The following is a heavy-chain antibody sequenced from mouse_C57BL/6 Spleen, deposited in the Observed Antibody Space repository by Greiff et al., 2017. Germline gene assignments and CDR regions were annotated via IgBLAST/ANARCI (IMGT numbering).Heavy chain of an antibody. D-gene: IGHD1-1*01. V-gene: IGHV1-55*01. CDR1: GYTFTSYW. CDR2: IYPGSGST. J-gene: IGHJ4*01. CDR3: ARYYGSRGYYAMDD. Sequence: QVQLQQPGAELVKPGASVKMSCKASGYTFTSYWITWVKQRPGQGLEWIGDIYPGSGSTNYNEKFKSKATLTVDTSSSTAYMQLSSLTSEDSAVYYCARYYGSRGYYAMDDWGQGTSVTVSS.